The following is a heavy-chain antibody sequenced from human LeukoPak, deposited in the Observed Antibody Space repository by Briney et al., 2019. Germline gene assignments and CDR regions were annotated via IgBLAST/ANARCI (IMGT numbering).Heavy chain of an antibody. V-gene: IGHV3-7*01. CDR1: GFTFSGHW. J-gene: IGHJ6*03. CDR2: IKQDGSEK. Sequence: GGSLRLSCAASGFTFSGHWMSWVRQAPGKGLEWVANIKQDGSEKYYVGSVKGRFTISRDNAKNSLYLQMNSLRAEDTAVYYWARGRSLAAAGPYYYYMDVWGKGTTVTASS. CDR3: ARGRSLAAAGPYYYYMDV. D-gene: IGHD6-13*01.